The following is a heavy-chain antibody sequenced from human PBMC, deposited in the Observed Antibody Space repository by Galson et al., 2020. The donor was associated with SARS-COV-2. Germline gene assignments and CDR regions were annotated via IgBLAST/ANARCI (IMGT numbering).Heavy chain of an antibody. V-gene: IGHV2-70*11. Sequence: SGPTLVKPTQTLTLTCTFSGFSLSTSGMCVSWIRQPPGKALEWLARIDWDDGKYYSTSLKTRLTISKDTSKNQVVLTMTNMDPVDTATYYCARMTVRGGHFDYWGQGTLVTVSS. CDR3: ARMTVRGGHFDY. CDR2: IDWDDGK. J-gene: IGHJ4*02. D-gene: IGHD3-10*01. CDR1: GFSLSTSGMC.